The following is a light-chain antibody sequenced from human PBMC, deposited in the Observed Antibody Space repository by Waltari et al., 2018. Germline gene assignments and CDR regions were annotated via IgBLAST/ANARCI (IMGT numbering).Light chain of an antibody. CDR2: GNA. V-gene: IGLV1-40*01. CDR1: SSNIGAGYD. Sequence: SMSGAPGQRVTISCTGTSSNIGAGYDVHWYQHLAGTAPKLLIYGNANRPSGVPDRFSGSKSGTSASLAISGLQPEDEADYYCQSYDIRLSGSVFGGGTKVTVL. J-gene: IGLJ3*02. CDR3: QSYDIRLSGSV.